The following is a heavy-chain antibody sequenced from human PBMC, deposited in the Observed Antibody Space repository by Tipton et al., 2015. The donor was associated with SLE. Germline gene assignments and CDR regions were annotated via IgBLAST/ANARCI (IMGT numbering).Heavy chain of an antibody. CDR2: IYYSGST. V-gene: IGHV4-59*01. J-gene: IGHJ3*01. CDR3: AREWQWLDY. Sequence: TLSLTCAVYGGSFSGYYWSWIRQPPGKGLEWIGYIYYSGSTNYNPSLKSRVTISVDTSKNQFSLKLSSVTAADTAVYYCAREWQWLDYWGQGTMVTVSS. CDR1: GGSFSGYY. D-gene: IGHD6-19*01.